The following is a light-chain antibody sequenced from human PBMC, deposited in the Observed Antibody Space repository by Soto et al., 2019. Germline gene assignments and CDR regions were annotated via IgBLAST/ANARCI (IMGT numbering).Light chain of an antibody. J-gene: IGLJ2*01. CDR2: EVI. CDR1: SSDVGAYNS. Sequence: QSALTQPASVSGSPGQSITISCTGTSSDVGAYNSISWYQQHPGKAPKLIIYEVINRPSGVSNRFSGSKSGNTASLTISGLQPDDEADYYCSSYTSIITVVFGGGTKLTVL. V-gene: IGLV2-14*01. CDR3: SSYTSIITVV.